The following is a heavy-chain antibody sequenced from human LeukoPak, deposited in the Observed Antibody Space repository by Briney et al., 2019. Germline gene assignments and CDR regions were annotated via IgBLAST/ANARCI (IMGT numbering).Heavy chain of an antibody. CDR2: SIPIFGTA. CDR1: GGTFSSYA. D-gene: IGHD2/OR15-2a*01. Sequence: SSVQVSCKATGGTFSSYAISWVRQAPGQGLEWMGGSIPIFGTASDGQNFQRKSTFTEHDSTTTAYLELCSLSSEDTAVYYFARVNELLLFPACDIWGERTMLTLSS. V-gene: IGHV1-69*13. J-gene: IGHJ3*02. CDR3: ARVNELLLFPACDI.